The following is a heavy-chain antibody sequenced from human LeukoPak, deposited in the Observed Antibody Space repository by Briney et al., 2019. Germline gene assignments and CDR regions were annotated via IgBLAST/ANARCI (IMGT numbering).Heavy chain of an antibody. D-gene: IGHD6-13*01. CDR1: GFTFSSYW. Sequence: GGSLRLSCAASGFTFSSYWMHWVRQAPGKGLVWVSRINSDGSTTSHADSVKSRFTISRDNAKNTLFLQMNSLRAEDTAVYYCARGGSSSWYGSWGQGTLVTVSS. CDR3: ARGGSSSWYGS. CDR2: INSDGSTT. J-gene: IGHJ5*01. V-gene: IGHV3-74*01.